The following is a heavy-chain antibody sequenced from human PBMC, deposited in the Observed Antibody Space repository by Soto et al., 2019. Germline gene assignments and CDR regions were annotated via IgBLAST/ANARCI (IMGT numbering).Heavy chain of an antibody. Sequence: QLQLQESGPGLVKPSETLSLTCTVSGGSISSSSYYWGWIRQPPGKGLEWIGSIYYSGSTYYNPSLKSRVTVSVDTSKDQFSLKLSSVTAADTAVYYFTRSIPATAPTHYYYYYGMDVWGQGTTVTVSS. CDR2: IYYSGST. CDR1: GGSISSSSYY. CDR3: TRSIPATAPTHYYYYYGMDV. V-gene: IGHV4-39*01. J-gene: IGHJ6*02. D-gene: IGHD2-2*01.